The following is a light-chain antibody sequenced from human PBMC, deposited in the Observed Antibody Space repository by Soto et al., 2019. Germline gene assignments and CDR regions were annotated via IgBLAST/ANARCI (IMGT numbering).Light chain of an antibody. CDR1: SSDVGSYNL. CDR3: CSYVPATTNVG. CDR2: EGM. V-gene: IGLV2-23*01. Sequence: SALTQPSSVSGSPGQSITITSTGTSSDVGSYNLVSWCHHHPGKAPKLLIYEGMKRPSGVSDRFSGSKSGNTASLTISGLQAEYEADYYSCSYVPATTNVGFGGGTALTVL. J-gene: IGLJ2*01.